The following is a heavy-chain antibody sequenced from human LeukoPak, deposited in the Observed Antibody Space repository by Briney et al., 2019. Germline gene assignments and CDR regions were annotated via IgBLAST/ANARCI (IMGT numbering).Heavy chain of an antibody. CDR2: IWYDGSDI. CDR3: ARDLSMVRGPLDY. J-gene: IGHJ4*02. D-gene: IGHD3-10*01. V-gene: IGHV3-33*01. Sequence: GRSLRLSCAASGFIFSTYGMHWVRQAPGKGLEWVAVIWYDGSDIYYADSVKGRFTISRDNSKNTLYLQVNSLGAEDTAVYYCARDLSMVRGPLDYWGQRTLVTVSS. CDR1: GFIFSTYG.